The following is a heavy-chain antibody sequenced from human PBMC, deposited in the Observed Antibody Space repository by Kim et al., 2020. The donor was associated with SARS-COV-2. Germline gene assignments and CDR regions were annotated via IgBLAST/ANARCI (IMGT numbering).Heavy chain of an antibody. D-gene: IGHD3-16*01. J-gene: IGHJ4*02. CDR3: AVAQSPLAGEYYFEY. CDR1: GFTFRNYW. Sequence: GGSLRLSCVVSGFTFRNYWMSWVRQAPGRGLEWVANIKKEGNEETYVDSVKGRFTISRDNAKNSLYLQMNSLGVEDTAVYYCAVAQSPLAGEYYFEYWGQGTLVTVSS. V-gene: IGHV3-7*03. CDR2: IKKEGNEE.